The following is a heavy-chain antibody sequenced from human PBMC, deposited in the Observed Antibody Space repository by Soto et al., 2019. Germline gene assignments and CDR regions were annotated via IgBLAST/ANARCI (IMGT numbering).Heavy chain of an antibody. Sequence: GGSLRLSCAASGFTFSSYAMSWVRQAPGKGLEWVSAISGSGGSTYYADSVKGRFTISRDNSKNTLYLQMNSLRAEDTAVYYCAKDLSPTPSGWYVSLGCFDYWGQGTLVTVSS. CDR1: GFTFSSYA. D-gene: IGHD6-19*01. V-gene: IGHV3-23*01. CDR2: ISGSGGST. J-gene: IGHJ4*02. CDR3: AKDLSPTPSGWYVSLGCFDY.